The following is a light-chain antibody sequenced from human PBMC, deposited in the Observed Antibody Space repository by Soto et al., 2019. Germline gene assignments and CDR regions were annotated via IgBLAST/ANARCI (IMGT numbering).Light chain of an antibody. CDR1: QSISQS. V-gene: IGKV3-11*01. J-gene: IGKJ5*01. CDR2: DKY. Sequence: VLTQSPGTLSLSPGERATLSCRASQSISQSLAWYQQRTGQSPRILIYDKYHRATGLPDRFSGSGSGTDLNLTISRLEPEDSAVYYCQQRHMWPITCGQGTRLEIK. CDR3: QQRHMWPIT.